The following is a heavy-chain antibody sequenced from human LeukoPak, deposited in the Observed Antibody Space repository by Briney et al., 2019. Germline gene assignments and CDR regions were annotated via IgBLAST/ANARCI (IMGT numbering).Heavy chain of an antibody. CDR1: GYTFTSYD. V-gene: IGHV1-8*01. Sequence: GASVKVSCTASGYTFTSYDIKRVRQATGQGLEWMGWMNPNSGNTGYAQKFQGRVTMTRNTSISTAYMELSSLRSVDTAVYYCARGPYAGSSRFFDIWGQGTMVTVSS. D-gene: IGHD2-8*01. CDR3: ARGPYAGSSRFFDI. CDR2: MNPNSGNT. J-gene: IGHJ3*02.